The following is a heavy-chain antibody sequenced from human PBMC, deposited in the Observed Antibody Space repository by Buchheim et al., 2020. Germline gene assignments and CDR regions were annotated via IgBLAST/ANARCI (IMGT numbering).Heavy chain of an antibody. CDR1: GFTFSSYA. D-gene: IGHD3-10*01. V-gene: IGHV3-30-3*01. CDR3: AREEMVRGVITQLFDY. Sequence: QVQLVESGGGVVQPGRSLRLSCAASGFTFSSYAMHWVRQAPGKGLEWVAVISYDGSNKYYADSVKGRFTISRDNSKNTLYLQMNSLRAEDTAVYYCAREEMVRGVITQLFDYWGQGTL. CDR2: ISYDGSNK. J-gene: IGHJ4*02.